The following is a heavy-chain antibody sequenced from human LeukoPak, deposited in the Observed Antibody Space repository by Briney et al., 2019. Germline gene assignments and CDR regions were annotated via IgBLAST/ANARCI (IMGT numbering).Heavy chain of an antibody. D-gene: IGHD6-19*01. Sequence: SETLSLTCTVSGGSITSYYWSWIRQPPGKGLEWIGYMFYTGSTKYNPSLKSRVTISLGTSKNQFSLKLSSVTAADTAVYYCARHLYTSGWSYDAFDIWSQGTMVTVSS. V-gene: IGHV4-59*08. CDR2: MFYTGST. CDR3: ARHLYTSGWSYDAFDI. CDR1: GGSITSYY. J-gene: IGHJ3*02.